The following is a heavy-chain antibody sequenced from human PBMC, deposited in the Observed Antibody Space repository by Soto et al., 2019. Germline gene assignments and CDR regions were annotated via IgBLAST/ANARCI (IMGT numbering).Heavy chain of an antibody. J-gene: IGHJ4*02. CDR1: GGTFSSHS. D-gene: IGHD4-17*01. CDR2: VISLFGTA. Sequence: VQLMQSGAAVKKPGSSVKVSCKASGGTFSSHSINWVRQAPGQGLEWMGGVISLFGTANYAHNFKGRVTITADQSTSTAYMELNSLRSDDTAVYYCAREVGYGDFSAALLDWGQGTLVTVSS. V-gene: IGHV1-69*01. CDR3: AREVGYGDFSAALLD.